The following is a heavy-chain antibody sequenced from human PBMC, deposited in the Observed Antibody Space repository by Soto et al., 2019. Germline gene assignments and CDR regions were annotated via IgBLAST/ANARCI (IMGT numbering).Heavy chain of an antibody. CDR2: IIPVFGRP. D-gene: IGHD5-12*01. Sequence: ASVKVSCKASGGTFSSFGITWVRQAPGQGLEWMGGIIPVFGRPNYAQRFRGRLTITADESTNTCYMELIDLESEDTAVYYCAREGSGYNFWGQGTQVTVSS. CDR1: GGTFSSFG. CDR3: AREGSGYNF. V-gene: IGHV1-69*13. J-gene: IGHJ1*01.